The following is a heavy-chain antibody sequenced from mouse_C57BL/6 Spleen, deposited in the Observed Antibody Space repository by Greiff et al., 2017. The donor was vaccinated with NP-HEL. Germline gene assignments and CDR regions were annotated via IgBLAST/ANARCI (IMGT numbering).Heavy chain of an antibody. CDR3: ARFITTVVATVDY. CDR2: INPNNGGT. D-gene: IGHD1-1*01. Sequence: VQLQQSGPELVKPGASVKISCKASGYTFTDYYMNWVKQSHGKSLEWIGDINPNNGGTSYNQKFKGKATLTVDKSSSTAYMELRSLTSEDSAVYYCARFITTVVATVDYWGQGTSVTVSS. V-gene: IGHV1-26*01. J-gene: IGHJ4*01. CDR1: GYTFTDYY.